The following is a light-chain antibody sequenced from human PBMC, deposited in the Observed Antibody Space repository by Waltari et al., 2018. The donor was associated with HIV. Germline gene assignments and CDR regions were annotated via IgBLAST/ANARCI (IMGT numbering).Light chain of an antibody. CDR2: GVS. Sequence: QSALTQPASVSGSPGQSITISCTGTISDVGGYNYVSWYQQHPGKAPKLMIYGVSNRPSGVSNRFSGSKSGNTASLTISGLQAEDEADYYCSSYTFSSTLYVFGTGTKVTVL. V-gene: IGLV2-14*01. J-gene: IGLJ1*01. CDR3: SSYTFSSTLYV. CDR1: ISDVGGYNY.